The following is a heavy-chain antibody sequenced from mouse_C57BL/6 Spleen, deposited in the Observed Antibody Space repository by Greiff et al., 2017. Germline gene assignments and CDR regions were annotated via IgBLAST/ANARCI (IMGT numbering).Heavy chain of an antibody. D-gene: IGHD2-2*01. J-gene: IGHJ4*01. Sequence: VQLVESGAELARPGASVTLSCKASGYTFTDYEMHWVKQTPVHGLEWIGAIDPETGGTAYNQKFKGKAILTADKSSSTAYMELRSLTSEDSAVYYCTGYDGHYYAMDYWGQGTSVTVSS. CDR2: IDPETGGT. V-gene: IGHV1-15*01. CDR1: GYTFTDYE. CDR3: TGYDGHYYAMDY.